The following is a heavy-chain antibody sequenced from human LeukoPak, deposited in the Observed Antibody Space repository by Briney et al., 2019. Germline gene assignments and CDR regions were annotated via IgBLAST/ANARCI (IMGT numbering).Heavy chain of an antibody. CDR2: MNPNSGNT. Sequence: ASVKVSCKASGYTFTSYDINWVRQATGQGLEWMGWMNPNSGNTGYAQKFQGRVTMTRNTSISTAYMELRSLRSDDTAVYYCARDLYCSGGSCRGIYYYYGMDVWGQGTTVTVSS. CDR3: ARDLYCSGGSCRGIYYYYGMDV. J-gene: IGHJ6*02. D-gene: IGHD2-15*01. CDR1: GYTFTSYD. V-gene: IGHV1-8*01.